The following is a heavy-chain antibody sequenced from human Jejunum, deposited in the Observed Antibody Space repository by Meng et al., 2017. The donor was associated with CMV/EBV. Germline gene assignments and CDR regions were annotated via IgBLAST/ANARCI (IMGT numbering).Heavy chain of an antibody. CDR3: AKVGNSWDFDY. D-gene: IGHD2/OR15-2a*01. CDR1: GFTFRIHA. V-gene: IGHV3-23*01. CDR2: ITGGGDS. Sequence: SCAASGFTFRIHAMHWVRQAPGKGLEWVSAITGGGDSYYADSVKGRFTISRDNSENTVSLQMDSLRVDDTAVYYCAKVGNSWDFDYWGQGTLVTVSS. J-gene: IGHJ4*02.